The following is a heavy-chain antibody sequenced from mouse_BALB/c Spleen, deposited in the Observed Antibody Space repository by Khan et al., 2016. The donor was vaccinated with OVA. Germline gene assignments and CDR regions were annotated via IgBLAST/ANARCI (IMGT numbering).Heavy chain of an antibody. J-gene: IGHJ2*01. Sequence: EVQLQESGPGLVKPSQSLSLTCTVTGYSITSGYAWNWIRQFPGNKLEWMGYISYSGGTSYNPSLKSRISITRDTSKNQFFLQLKSVTTEDTATYYCARGNYCGYNFGYWGQGTPLTVSS. V-gene: IGHV3-2*02. CDR2: ISYSGGT. CDR3: ARGNYCGYNFGY. D-gene: IGHD1-2*01. CDR1: GYSITSGYA.